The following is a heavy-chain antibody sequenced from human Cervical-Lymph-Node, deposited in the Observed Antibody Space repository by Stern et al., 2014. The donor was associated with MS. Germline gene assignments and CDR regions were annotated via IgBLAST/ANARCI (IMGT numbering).Heavy chain of an antibody. D-gene: IGHD3-10*01. CDR3: AKAYNYYGMDV. CDR1: GFTFDDYA. CDR2: ISWNSGSI. V-gene: IGHV3-9*01. Sequence: EVQLVESGGGLVQPGRSLRLSCAASGFTFDDYAMHWVRQAPGKGLEWVSGISWNSGSIGYADSVKGRFTISRDNAKNSLYLQMNSLRAEDTALYYCAKAYNYYGMDVWGQGTTVTVSS. J-gene: IGHJ6*02.